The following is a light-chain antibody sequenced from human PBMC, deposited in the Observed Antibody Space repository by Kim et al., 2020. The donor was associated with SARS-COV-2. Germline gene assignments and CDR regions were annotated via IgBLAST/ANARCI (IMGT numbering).Light chain of an antibody. J-gene: IGKJ4*01. CDR2: AAS. V-gene: IGKV1-17*03. Sequence: ASVGDRVTITCRASQGINNNLAWFQQKPGKVPKRLISAASSLQSGVPSRFSGSGSGTEFTLTISSLQPEDFATYYCLQHNSYPLTFGGGTKVDIK. CDR3: LQHNSYPLT. CDR1: QGINNN.